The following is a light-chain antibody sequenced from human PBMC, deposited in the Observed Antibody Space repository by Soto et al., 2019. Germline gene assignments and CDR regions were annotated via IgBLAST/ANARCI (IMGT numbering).Light chain of an antibody. V-gene: IGLV2-14*01. J-gene: IGLJ3*02. CDR1: SSDVGGYNY. Sequence: QSVLTQPASVSGSPGQSITISCTGTSSDVGGYNYVSWYQQYPGRVPKLLIYKVSNRPSGVSNRFSGSKSGNTASLTISGLQAEDEADYYCGTWDSSLSAGVFGGGTKVTVL. CDR2: KVS. CDR3: GTWDSSLSAGV.